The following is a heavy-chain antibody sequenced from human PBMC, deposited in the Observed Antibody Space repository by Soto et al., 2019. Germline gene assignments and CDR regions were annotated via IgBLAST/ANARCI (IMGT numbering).Heavy chain of an antibody. CDR3: ARRVYDTRLNYMYSDF. CDR2: IFHDGTA. V-gene: IGHV4-4*01. D-gene: IGHD3-10*01. J-gene: IGHJ4*02. CDR1: GVSISSGNW. Sequence: KTAETLSLSCAVSGVSISSGNWWTCLRQSPQRGLEYIGEIFHDGTANYYPSFERRVAISVDTSKNQFSLKLTSVTAADTAIYFCARRVYDTRLNYMYSDFWGQGTLVTVSS.